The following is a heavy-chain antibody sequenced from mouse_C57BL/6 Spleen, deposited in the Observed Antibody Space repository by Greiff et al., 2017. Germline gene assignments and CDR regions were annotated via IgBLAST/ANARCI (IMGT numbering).Heavy chain of an antibody. V-gene: IGHV5-17*01. J-gene: IGHJ4*01. CDR2: ISSGSSTI. CDR3: ARRGVPYAMDY. CDR1: GFTFSDYG. Sequence: EVQLVESGGGLVKPGGSLKLSCAASGFTFSDYGMHWVRQAPEKGLEWVAYISSGSSTIYYADTVKGRFTISRDNAKNTLFLQMTSLRSEDTAVYYCARRGVPYAMDYWGQGTSVTVSS.